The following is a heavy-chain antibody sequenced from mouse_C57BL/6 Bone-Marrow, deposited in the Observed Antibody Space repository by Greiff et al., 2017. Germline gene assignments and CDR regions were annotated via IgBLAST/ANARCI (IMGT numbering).Heavy chain of an antibody. Sequence: EVHLVESGGGLVKPGGSLKLSCAASGFTFRSYAMSWVRKTPEKRLEWVATISDGGSYTYYPDNVEGRFTIYRDNTKNNLYLQMSHLKSEDTAMYYCARDVCGSGYQFDDWGQGTLVTVSA. CDR3: ARDVCGSGYQFDD. CDR2: ISDGGSYT. D-gene: IGHD1-1*01. J-gene: IGHJ3*01. CDR1: GFTFRSYA. V-gene: IGHV5-4*01.